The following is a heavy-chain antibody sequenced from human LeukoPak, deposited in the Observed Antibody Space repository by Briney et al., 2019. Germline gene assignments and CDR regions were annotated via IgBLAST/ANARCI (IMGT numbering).Heavy chain of an antibody. V-gene: IGHV3-23*01. CDR1: GFTFGKYW. Sequence: GGSLRLSCVASGFTFGKYWMSWVRQAPGKGLEWISGISGSGASTYYADSVKGRLTISRDDSRNTLYLQMNSLRGDDTAVYYCAKDVGKWESLHFFDYWGQGTLVTVSS. CDR3: AKDVGKWESLHFFDY. CDR2: ISGSGAST. D-gene: IGHD1-26*01. J-gene: IGHJ4*02.